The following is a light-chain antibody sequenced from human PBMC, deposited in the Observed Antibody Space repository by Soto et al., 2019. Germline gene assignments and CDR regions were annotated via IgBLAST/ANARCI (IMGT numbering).Light chain of an antibody. CDR1: SSNIGSNY. CDR3: AAWDDSLSEWV. J-gene: IGLJ1*01. Sequence: QSVLTQPPSASVTPGQRVTISCSGSSSNIGSNYVYCYQQLPGTAPKLLIYRNNQRPSGVPDRFSGSKSGTSASLAISGLRSEDEADYYCAAWDDSLSEWVFGTGTKVTVL. V-gene: IGLV1-47*01. CDR2: RNN.